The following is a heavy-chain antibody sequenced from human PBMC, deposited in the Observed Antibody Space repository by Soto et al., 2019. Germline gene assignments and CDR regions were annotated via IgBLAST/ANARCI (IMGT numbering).Heavy chain of an antibody. J-gene: IGHJ5*02. D-gene: IGHD3-3*01. V-gene: IGHV4-34*01. Sequence: SATXSLTCSVDVFSLIGYYCILVRHPPGKGLGFIGEINHSGSTNYNPSLKSRVTISVDTSKNQFSLKLSSVTAEDTAVYYCARGNSDFWSGYPTYSSNRWLDTWGQGTLVTV. CDR1: VFSLIGYY. CDR2: INHSGST. CDR3: ARGNSDFWSGYPTYSSNRWLDT.